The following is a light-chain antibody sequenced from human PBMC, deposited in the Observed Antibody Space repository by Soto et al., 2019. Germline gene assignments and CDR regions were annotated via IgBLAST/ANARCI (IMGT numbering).Light chain of an antibody. J-gene: IGKJ5*01. Sequence: DIQMTQSPSSLSGSVGDRVTITCRASQRISTYLNWYQRKPGQAPKLLIYVASLLQSGVPARFSGSGSGTDFTLTISGLQPEDFATYYCQQSYDTVAITFGQGTRLEI. CDR3: QQSYDTVAIT. CDR1: QRISTY. CDR2: VAS. V-gene: IGKV1-39*01.